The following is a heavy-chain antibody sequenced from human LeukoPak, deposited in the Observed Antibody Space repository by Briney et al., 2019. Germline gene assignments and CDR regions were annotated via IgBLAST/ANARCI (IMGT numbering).Heavy chain of an antibody. CDR2: ISGSGGST. CDR1: GFTFSSYG. J-gene: IGHJ3*02. CDR3: AKTVGYCSSTSCHLEAFDI. D-gene: IGHD2-2*01. Sequence: PGRSLRLSCAASGFTFSSYGMSWVRQAPGKGLEWVSAISGSGGSTYYADSVKGRFTISRDNSKNTLYLQMNSLRAEDTAVYYCAKTVGYCSSTSCHLEAFDIWGQGTMVTVSS. V-gene: IGHV3-23*01.